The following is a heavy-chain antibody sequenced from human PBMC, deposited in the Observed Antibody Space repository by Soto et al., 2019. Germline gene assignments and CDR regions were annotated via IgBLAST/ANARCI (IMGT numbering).Heavy chain of an antibody. CDR3: ARRSRGYCSSTSCRQYFDF. J-gene: IGHJ4*02. V-gene: IGHV4-59*08. D-gene: IGHD2-2*01. CDR1: GGSINNYF. Sequence: SETLSLTCTVSGGSINNYFWSWMRQPPGKGLEWLGYVYYSGSTNYNPSLKSRVTMSVNTSKNQFSLKLSSVTAADTAVYYCARRSRGYCSSTSCRQYFDFWGQGTLVTVSS. CDR2: VYYSGST.